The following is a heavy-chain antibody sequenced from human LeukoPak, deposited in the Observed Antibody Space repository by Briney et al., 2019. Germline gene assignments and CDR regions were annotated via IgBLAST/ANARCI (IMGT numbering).Heavy chain of an antibody. CDR2: ISGDGDKI. D-gene: IGHD6-13*01. Sequence: GGTLRLSCAASGFTFGLYAMHWVRHVPGKGLEWISDISGDGDKIDYAESVKGRFSVSRDNNKNSLYLQMSRLTIEDTALFYCAKGGWKAAGYFDLWGRGTVVTVSS. V-gene: IGHV3-43*02. J-gene: IGHJ2*01. CDR1: GFTFGLYA. CDR3: AKGGWKAAGYFDL.